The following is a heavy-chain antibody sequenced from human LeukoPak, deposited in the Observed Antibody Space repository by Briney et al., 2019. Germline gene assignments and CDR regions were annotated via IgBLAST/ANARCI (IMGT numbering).Heavy chain of an antibody. J-gene: IGHJ3*02. CDR3: ARDGNSGYDPDAFDI. CDR2: ISSSGSTI. V-gene: IGHV3-48*03. Sequence: GGSLRLSCAASEFTFSSYEMNWVRQAPGKGLEWVSYISSSGSTIYYADSVKGRFAISRDNPKNSLYLQMNSLRAEDTAVYYCARDGNSGYDPDAFDIWGQGTMVTVSS. CDR1: EFTFSSYE. D-gene: IGHD5-12*01.